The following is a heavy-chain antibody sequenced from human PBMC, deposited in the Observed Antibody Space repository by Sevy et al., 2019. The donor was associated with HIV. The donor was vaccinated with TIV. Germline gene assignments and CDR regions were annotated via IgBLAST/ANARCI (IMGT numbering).Heavy chain of an antibody. D-gene: IGHD3-10*01. V-gene: IGHV4-59*12. Sequence: SETLSLTCTVSGGSIKGYYWSWIRQPPGKGLEWIGYVYNRGSPSYNSSLKSRVTTSIDTSKNQFSLNLNSVTAADTAMYYCARERGGSDGFLFDYWGQGMLLTVSS. CDR3: ARERGGSDGFLFDY. CDR1: GGSIKGYY. J-gene: IGHJ4*02. CDR2: VYNRGSP.